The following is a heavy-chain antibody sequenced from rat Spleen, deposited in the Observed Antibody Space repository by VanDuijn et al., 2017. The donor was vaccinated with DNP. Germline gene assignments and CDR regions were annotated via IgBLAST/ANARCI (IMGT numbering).Heavy chain of an antibody. Sequence: EVQLVESGGDLVQPGRSLKLSCVASGFTFNNYWMTWIRQVPGKGLEWVASITGSGGSTYYPDSVKGRFTISRDNAKSTLYLQMDSLRSEDTATYYCATFEERDAWGQGTSVTVSS. CDR3: ATFEERDA. V-gene: IGHV5-31*01. D-gene: IGHD4-2*01. J-gene: IGHJ4*01. CDR1: GFTFNNYW. CDR2: ITGSGGST.